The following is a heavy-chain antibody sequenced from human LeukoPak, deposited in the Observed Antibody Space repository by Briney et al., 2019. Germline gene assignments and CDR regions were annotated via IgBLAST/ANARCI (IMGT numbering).Heavy chain of an antibody. V-gene: IGHV4-4*07. D-gene: IGHD2-15*01. Sequence: PSETLSLTCTVSGGSISSYYWSWIRQPAGKGLEWIGRIYTSGSTNYNPSLKSRVTMSVDTSKNQFSLKLSSVTAADTAVYYCARGGEDIVVVVAATNAFDNWGQGTMVTVSS. CDR3: ARGGEDIVVVVAATNAFDN. CDR2: IYTSGST. J-gene: IGHJ3*02. CDR1: GGSISSYY.